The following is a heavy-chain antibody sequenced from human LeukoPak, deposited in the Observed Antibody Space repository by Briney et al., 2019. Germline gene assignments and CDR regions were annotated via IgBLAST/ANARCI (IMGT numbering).Heavy chain of an antibody. D-gene: IGHD6-19*01. V-gene: IGHV4-59*08. Sequence: SETLSLTCTVSGGSISSYYWSWIRQPPGKGLEWIGYIYYSGSTNYNPSLKSRVTISVDTSKNQFSLKLSSVTAADTAVYYCARHKGYSSGWYGFYFDYWGQGTLVTVSS. CDR3: ARHKGYSSGWYGFYFDY. CDR2: IYYSGST. CDR1: GGSISSYY. J-gene: IGHJ4*02.